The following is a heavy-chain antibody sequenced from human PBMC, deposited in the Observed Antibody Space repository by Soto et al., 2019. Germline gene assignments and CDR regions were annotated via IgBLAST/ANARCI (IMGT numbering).Heavy chain of an antibody. CDR1: GFNFSSYS. Sequence: PGGSLRLSCGASGFNFSSYSVVWVRQAPGKGLEWVSYIFVTGGTIYYADSVKGRFTVSRDNAKNSLFLLMSSLRAEDTAVYYCARDKDWAFDYWGQGTQVTVSS. D-gene: IGHD3-9*01. CDR2: IFVTGGTI. J-gene: IGHJ4*02. CDR3: ARDKDWAFDY. V-gene: IGHV3-48*03.